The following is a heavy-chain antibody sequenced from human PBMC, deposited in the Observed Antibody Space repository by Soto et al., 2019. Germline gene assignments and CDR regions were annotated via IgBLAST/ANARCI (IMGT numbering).Heavy chain of an antibody. CDR2: ISGSGEST. D-gene: IGHD3-22*01. V-gene: IGHV3-23*01. J-gene: IGHJ4*02. CDR1: RFTFSTYA. CDR3: AKDLDSSGY. Sequence: GGSLRLSCAASRFTFSTYAMGWVRQAPGKGLEWVSAISGSGESTYYADSVKGRVTVSRDNSKNTLYLQMNSLRAEDTAVYYCAKDLDSSGYWGQGTLVTVSS.